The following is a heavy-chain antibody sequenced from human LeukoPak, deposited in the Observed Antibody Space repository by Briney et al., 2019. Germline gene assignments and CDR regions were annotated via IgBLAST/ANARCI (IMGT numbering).Heavy chain of an antibody. Sequence: GGSLRLSCAASGFTVSSNFMSWVRQAPGKGLEWVSVIYGGGTTYYADSVKGRFTVSRDNSKNALYLQMNSLRVEDTAVYYCAREMATIRDYWGQGTLVTVSS. V-gene: IGHV3-66*02. D-gene: IGHD5-24*01. CDR1: GFTVSSNF. J-gene: IGHJ4*02. CDR2: IYGGGTT. CDR3: AREMATIRDY.